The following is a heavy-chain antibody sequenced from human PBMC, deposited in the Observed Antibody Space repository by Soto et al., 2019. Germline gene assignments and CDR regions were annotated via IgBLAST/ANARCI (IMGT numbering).Heavy chain of an antibody. CDR2: NSAGGTST. CDR1: GFTFSSYA. CDR3: AKAVAFWRGGSLPY. D-gene: IGHD2-15*01. J-gene: IGHJ4*02. Sequence: EVQLLESGGGLVQPGGSLRLSCAGSGFTFSSYAMSWVRQAPGKGREWVSANSAGGTSTYYADSVKGRFTISRDNSKNTLYLQMNVLNADDTAIYYCAKAVAFWRGGSLPYWGQGTLVTVSS. V-gene: IGHV3-23*01.